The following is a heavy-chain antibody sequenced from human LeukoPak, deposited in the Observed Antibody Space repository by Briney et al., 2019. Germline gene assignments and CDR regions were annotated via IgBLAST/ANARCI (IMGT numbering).Heavy chain of an antibody. CDR3: ARDSLEYCGGDCSFDY. Sequence: GASVKVSCKASGCTFTSYGISWVRQAPGQGLEWMGWISAYNGNTNYAQKLQGRVTMTTDTSTSTAYMELRSLRSDDTAVYYCARDSLEYCGGDCSFDYWGQGTLVTVSS. CDR2: ISAYNGNT. V-gene: IGHV1-18*01. D-gene: IGHD2-21*02. CDR1: GCTFTSYG. J-gene: IGHJ4*02.